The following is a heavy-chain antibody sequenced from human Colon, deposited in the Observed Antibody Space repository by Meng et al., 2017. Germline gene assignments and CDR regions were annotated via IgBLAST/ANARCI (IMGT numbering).Heavy chain of an antibody. Sequence: QLQLLESGPGLVNPSGTLSLTCPFSGGSITTNSYWSWVRQSPEKGLEWIGQIDHRGDPYYNPSLKSRVTMSVDRSKSQVSLQLTSVTAADTAVYYCARHGGYYQDYWGQGTLVTVSS. CDR1: GGSITTNSY. V-gene: IGHV4-4*02. D-gene: IGHD4-23*01. J-gene: IGHJ4*02. CDR2: IDHRGDP. CDR3: ARHGGYYQDY.